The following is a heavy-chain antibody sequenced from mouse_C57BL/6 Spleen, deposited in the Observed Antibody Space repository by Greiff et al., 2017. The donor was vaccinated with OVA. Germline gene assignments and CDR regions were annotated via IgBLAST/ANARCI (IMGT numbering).Heavy chain of an antibody. CDR1: GYTFTDYY. J-gene: IGHJ1*03. Sequence: QVQLQQSGPELVKPGASVKISCKASGYTFTDYYINWVKQRPGQGLEWIGWIFPGSGSTYYNEKFKGKATLTVDKSSSTAYMLLSSLTSEDSAVYFCAREIRITTVVARYFDVWGTGTTVTVSS. CDR2: IFPGSGST. V-gene: IGHV1-75*01. CDR3: AREIRITTVVARYFDV. D-gene: IGHD1-1*01.